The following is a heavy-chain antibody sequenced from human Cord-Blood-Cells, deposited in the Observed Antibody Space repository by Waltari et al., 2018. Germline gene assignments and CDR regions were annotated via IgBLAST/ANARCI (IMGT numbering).Heavy chain of an antibody. Sequence: QLQLQESGSGLVKPSQTLSLTCAVSGGSISSVGYSWSWIRQPPGKGLEWIGYIYHRGSTYYKPSLKSRVTISVDRSKHQFSVKLSSVTAADTAVYYCARGIGILTGLNYFDYWGQGTLVTVSS. CDR1: GGSISSVGYS. CDR3: ARGIGILTGLNYFDY. CDR2: IYHRGST. J-gene: IGHJ4*02. V-gene: IGHV4-30-2*01. D-gene: IGHD3-9*01.